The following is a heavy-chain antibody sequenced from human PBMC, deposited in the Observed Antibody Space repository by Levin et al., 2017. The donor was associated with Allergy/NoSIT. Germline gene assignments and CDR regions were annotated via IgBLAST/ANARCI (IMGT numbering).Heavy chain of an antibody. V-gene: IGHV3-30*04. CDR2: ISYDGSNK. J-gene: IGHJ3*02. D-gene: IGHD1-26*01. CDR1: GFTFSSYA. Sequence: PGGSLRLSCAASGFTFSSYAMHWVRQAPGKGLEWVAVISYDGSNKYYADSVKGRFTISRDNSKNTLYLQMNSLRAEDTAVYYCARTTRRDAFDIWGQGTMVTVSS. CDR3: ARTTRRDAFDI.